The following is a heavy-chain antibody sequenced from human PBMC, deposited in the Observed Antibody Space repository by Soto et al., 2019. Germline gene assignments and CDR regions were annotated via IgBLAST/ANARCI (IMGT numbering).Heavy chain of an antibody. CDR3: ARGGSLEMATLQGIW. CDR2: INPNSGGT. D-gene: IGHD5-12*01. Sequence: QVQLVQSGAEVKKPGASVKVSCKASGYTFTGYYMHWVRQAPGQGLEWMGWINPNSGGTNYAQKFQGWVTMTRETSISKAYMELSRLRSDDTAVYYCARGGSLEMATLQGIWWGQGTLVTVSS. V-gene: IGHV1-2*04. CDR1: GYTFTGYY. J-gene: IGHJ4*02.